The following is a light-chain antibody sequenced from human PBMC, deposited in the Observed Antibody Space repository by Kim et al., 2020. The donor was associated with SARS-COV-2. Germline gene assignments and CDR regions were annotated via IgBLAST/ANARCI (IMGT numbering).Light chain of an antibody. CDR1: QVISTL. CDR2: GAS. J-gene: IGKJ2*03. Sequence: VSASVGDRVTITCRASQVISTLLAWYQQKPGKAPKLLIYGASTLQRGVPSRFSGSGSGTDFSLTISSLQPEDFATYYCQQTNSFPNSFGQGTKLEI. V-gene: IGKV1-12*01. CDR3: QQTNSFPNS.